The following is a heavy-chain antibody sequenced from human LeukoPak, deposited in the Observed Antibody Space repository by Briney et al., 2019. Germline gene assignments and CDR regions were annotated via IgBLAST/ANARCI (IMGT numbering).Heavy chain of an antibody. Sequence: PGGSLRLSCAASGFTFSVYWMHWVRQVPGKGLVWVSRITNEESNTNYADSVRGRFTISRNNARNTLYLQMNSLRAEDTAVYYCARDYNCWGQGTLVTVSS. V-gene: IGHV3-74*01. D-gene: IGHD3-10*01. J-gene: IGHJ4*02. CDR1: GFTFSVYW. CDR2: ITNEESNT. CDR3: ARDYNC.